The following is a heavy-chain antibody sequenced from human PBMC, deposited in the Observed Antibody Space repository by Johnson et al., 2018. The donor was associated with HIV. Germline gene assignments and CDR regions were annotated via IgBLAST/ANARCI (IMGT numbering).Heavy chain of an antibody. CDR1: GFTFSSYS. D-gene: IGHD3-10*01. CDR2: ISNDGRNK. J-gene: IGHJ3*02. V-gene: IGHV3-30*04. Sequence: QVQLLESGGGLVKPGGSLTLSCAASGFTFSSYSMHWVRQAPGKGLEWVAGISNDGRNKYYADSVKGRFTISRDNSKNTLFLPMNSLRAEDTSVYYCAREGGGTVVLGDEGAFDIWGQGTMVTVS. CDR3: AREGGGTVVLGDEGAFDI.